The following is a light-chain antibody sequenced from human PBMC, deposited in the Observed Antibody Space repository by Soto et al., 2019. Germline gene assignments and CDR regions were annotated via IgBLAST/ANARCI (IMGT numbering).Light chain of an antibody. CDR2: DAS. J-gene: IGKJ4*02. Sequence: DIQVTQSPSSLSASVGDKVTITCQASRDISNNLNCYHQKPGNAPKLLIIDASNLETGVPPRFSGSGCGTDFTFTISSLQPEDIATYYCQQYDNLPLTFGGGTKVEIK. CDR1: RDISNN. CDR3: QQYDNLPLT. V-gene: IGKV1-33*01.